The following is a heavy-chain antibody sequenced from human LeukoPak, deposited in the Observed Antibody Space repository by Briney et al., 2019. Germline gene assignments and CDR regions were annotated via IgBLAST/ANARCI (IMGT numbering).Heavy chain of an antibody. V-gene: IGHV3-74*01. J-gene: IGHJ4*02. CDR3: AAFYYDPVY. CDR1: GFTFRTYW. CDR2: IKGDGTST. D-gene: IGHD3-22*01. Sequence: GGSLRLSCAASGFTFRTYWMHWVRQAPGKGLVWVARIKGDGTSTTYADSVKGRFTISRDNAKNMLYLQMHSLRAEDTAVYYRAAFYYDPVYWGQGTLVTVS.